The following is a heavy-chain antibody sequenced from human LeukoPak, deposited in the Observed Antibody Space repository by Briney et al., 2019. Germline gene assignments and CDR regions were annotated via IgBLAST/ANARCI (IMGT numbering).Heavy chain of an antibody. D-gene: IGHD5-24*01. CDR3: ARGGDGYNLGPYYFDY. CDR2: ISTHNGNT. V-gene: IGHV1-18*01. J-gene: IGHJ4*02. Sequence: ASVKVSCKASGYIFTNYGISWVRQTPGQGLEWMGWISTHNGNTNYAQKLQGRVTMTTDTSSITAYMELRSLRSDDTAVYYCARGGDGYNLGPYYFDYWGQGTLVTVSS. CDR1: GYIFTNYG.